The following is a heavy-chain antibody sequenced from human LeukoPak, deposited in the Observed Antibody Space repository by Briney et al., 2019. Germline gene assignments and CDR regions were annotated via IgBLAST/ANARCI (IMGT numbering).Heavy chain of an antibody. CDR1: GGSFSGYY. D-gene: IGHD5-24*01. V-gene: IGHV4-34*01. J-gene: IGHJ4*02. CDR3: ARGYKGPDY. Sequence: PSETLSLTCAVYGGSFSGYYWSWIRQPPGKGLEWIGEINHSGSTNYNPSLKSRVTISVDTSKNQFSLKLSSVTAADTVVYYCARGYKGPDYWGQGTLVTVSS. CDR2: INHSGST.